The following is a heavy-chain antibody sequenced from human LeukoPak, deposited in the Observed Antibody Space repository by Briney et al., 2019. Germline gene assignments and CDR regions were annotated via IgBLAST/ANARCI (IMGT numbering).Heavy chain of an antibody. V-gene: IGHV1-69*05. CDR3: ARGVEMATQGSFDY. Sequence: SVKVSCKASGGTFSSYAISWVRQAPGQGLEWMGGIIPIFGTANYAQKFQGRVTITTDESTSTAYMELSSLRSEDTAVYYRARGVEMATQGSFDYWGQGTLVTVSS. CDR1: GGTFSSYA. J-gene: IGHJ4*02. CDR2: IIPIFGTA. D-gene: IGHD5-24*01.